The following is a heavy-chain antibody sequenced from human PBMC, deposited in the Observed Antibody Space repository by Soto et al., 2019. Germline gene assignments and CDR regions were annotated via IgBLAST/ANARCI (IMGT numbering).Heavy chain of an antibody. D-gene: IGHD3-16*01. CDR1: GYTFTSYG. Sequence: ASVKVSCKASGYTFTSYGISWVRQAPGQGLEWMGWISAYNGNTNYAQKLQGRVTMTTDTSTSTAYMELRSLRSDDTAVYYCASVSLVDDGLGYYFYYWGQGTLVTVSS. J-gene: IGHJ4*02. CDR3: ASVSLVDDGLGYYFYY. CDR2: ISAYNGNT. V-gene: IGHV1-18*01.